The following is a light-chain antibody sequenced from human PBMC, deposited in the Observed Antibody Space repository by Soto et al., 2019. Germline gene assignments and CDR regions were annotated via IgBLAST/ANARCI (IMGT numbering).Light chain of an antibody. CDR2: DVS. Sequence: QSGLTQPPSGAGAPWQAVDIPCTGTSSDGGDYNYASWYQQHPGKAPKLMIYDVSQRPSGVPDRCSGSKAGNTASLTISGLQAEDEADYYCCSYAGSFYGFGTGTKVTVL. V-gene: IGLV2-11*01. CDR1: SSDGGDYNY. CDR3: CSYAGSFYG. J-gene: IGLJ1*01.